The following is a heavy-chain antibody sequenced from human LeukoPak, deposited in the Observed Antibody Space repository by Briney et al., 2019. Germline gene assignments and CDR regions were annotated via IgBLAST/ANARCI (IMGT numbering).Heavy chain of an antibody. CDR1: GFTFTSSA. J-gene: IGHJ6*02. D-gene: IGHD2-15*01. CDR2: IVVGSGNT. Sequence: SVKVSCKASGFTFTSSAMQWVRQARGQRLEWIGWIVVGSGNTNSAQKFKERVTITRDMSTSTAYMELSGLRSEDTAVYYCAATVHYCSGGGCYNHYYGMDVWGRGTTVTVSS. V-gene: IGHV1-58*02. CDR3: AATVHYCSGGGCYNHYYGMDV.